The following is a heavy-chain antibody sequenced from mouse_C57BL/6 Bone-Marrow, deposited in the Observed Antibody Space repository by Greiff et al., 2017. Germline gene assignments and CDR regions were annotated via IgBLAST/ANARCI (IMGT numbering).Heavy chain of an antibody. V-gene: IGHV1-72*01. CDR3: ARGNCGSSYGLDY. CDR2: IDPKSGGT. J-gene: IGHJ2*01. CDR1: GYTFTSYW. D-gene: IGHD1-1*01. Sequence: VQLQQPGAELVKPGASVKLSCKASGYTFTSYWMHWVKQRPGRGLEWIGRIDPKSGGTKYNEKFKSKATLTVDKSSSTAYMQLSSLTSEDSAVYYCARGNCGSSYGLDYWGQGTTLTVSS.